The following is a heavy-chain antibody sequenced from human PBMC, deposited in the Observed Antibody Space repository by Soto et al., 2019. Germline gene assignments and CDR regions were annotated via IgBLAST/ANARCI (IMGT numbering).Heavy chain of an antibody. CDR1: GVSLTSYY. Sequence: QVQLQESGPGLVKPSETLSLTCSVSGVSLTSYYWSWIRQTPGKTLEWIGCIFYNGTTNYNPSLKSRVTISLDMSTNQFSLKLNSVTAEDTALYYCARGKGTHRSWGQGTLVTVSS. D-gene: IGHD3-10*01. CDR2: IFYNGTT. V-gene: IGHV4-59*01. J-gene: IGHJ5*02. CDR3: ARGKGTHRS.